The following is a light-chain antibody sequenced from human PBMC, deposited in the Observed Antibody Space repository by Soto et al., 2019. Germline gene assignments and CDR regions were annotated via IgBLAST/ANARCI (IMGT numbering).Light chain of an antibody. J-gene: IGKJ1*01. V-gene: IGKV3-15*01. CDR1: QSVSTN. CDR3: QQYNDLPRT. Sequence: EIVMTQSPATLSVSSGERATLSCTASQSVSTNLAWYQQKPGQAPRLLIYGASTRATGIPARFSGSESGTEFTLTISSLQSEDFAVYYCQQYNDLPRTFGQGTKVEIK. CDR2: GAS.